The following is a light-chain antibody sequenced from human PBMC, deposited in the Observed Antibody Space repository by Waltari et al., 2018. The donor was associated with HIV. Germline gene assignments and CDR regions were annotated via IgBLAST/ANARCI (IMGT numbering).Light chain of an antibody. J-gene: IGLJ3*02. Sequence: SYELTQPPSVSVSPGQMARITCSGDALPKQFAYWYQQKPGQAPVLVIDKDSERPSGIPERFSGSSSGTTVTLTISGVQAEDEADYYCQSADSSGTYWVFGGGTKLTVL. CDR1: ALPKQF. V-gene: IGLV3-25*03. CDR2: KDS. CDR3: QSADSSGTYWV.